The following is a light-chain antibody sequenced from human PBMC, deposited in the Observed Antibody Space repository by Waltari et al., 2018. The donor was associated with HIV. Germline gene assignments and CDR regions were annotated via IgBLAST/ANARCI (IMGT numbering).Light chain of an antibody. CDR1: KLGDRY. CDR2: QDK. Sequence: SYELTQPPSVSVSPGQTASISCSGDKLGDRYASWYQQRPGQSPVLIIYQDKKRPSGIPERFSGSNSWNTATLTISGTQTMDEADYYCQVWDYRGYVMFGGGTKLTVL. V-gene: IGLV3-1*01. CDR3: QVWDYRGYVM. J-gene: IGLJ3*02.